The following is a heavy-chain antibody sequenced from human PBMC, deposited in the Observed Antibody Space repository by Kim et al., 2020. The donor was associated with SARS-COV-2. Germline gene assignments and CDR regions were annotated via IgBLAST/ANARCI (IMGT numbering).Heavy chain of an antibody. Sequence: SETLSLTCTVSGGSINTYYWNWIRQPPGKGLEWIGFIYYSGITKYNPSLKNRLTISRDTSKNNFSLKLTSVTAADTAVYYCATFGSSYGSGTYFDYWGQG. CDR3: ATFGSSYGSGTYFDY. J-gene: IGHJ4*02. CDR1: GGSINTYY. D-gene: IGHD3-10*01. CDR2: IYYSGIT. V-gene: IGHV4-59*12.